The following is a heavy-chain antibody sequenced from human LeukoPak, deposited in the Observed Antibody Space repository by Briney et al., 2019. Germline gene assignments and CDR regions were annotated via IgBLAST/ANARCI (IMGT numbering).Heavy chain of an antibody. D-gene: IGHD3-22*01. CDR3: ARARSHDRLNYYYYYMDV. CDR1: GYTFTSYN. J-gene: IGHJ6*03. CDR2: MNPNSGNT. V-gene: IGHV1-8*01. Sequence: ASVKVSCKASGYTFTSYNINWVRQATGQGLEWMGWMNPNSGNTGYAQKFQGRVTMTRNTSISTAYMELSSLRSEDTAVYYCARARSHDRLNYYYYYMDVWGKGTTVTVSS.